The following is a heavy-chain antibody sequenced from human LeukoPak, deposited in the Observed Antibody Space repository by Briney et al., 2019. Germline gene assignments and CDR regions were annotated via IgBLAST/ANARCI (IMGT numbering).Heavy chain of an antibody. V-gene: IGHV3-21*01. CDR3: AKAQTSRGVIIDFDY. CDR2: ISSSSSYI. Sequence: GRSLRLSCAASGFTFSSYSMNWVRQAPGKGLEWVSSISSSSSYIYYADSVKGRFTISRDNAKNSLYLQMNSLRAEDTAVYYCAKAQTSRGVIIDFDYWGQGTLVTVSS. CDR1: GFTFSSYS. D-gene: IGHD3-10*01. J-gene: IGHJ4*02.